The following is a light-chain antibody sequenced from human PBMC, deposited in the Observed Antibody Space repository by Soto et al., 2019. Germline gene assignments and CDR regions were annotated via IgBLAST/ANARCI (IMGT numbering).Light chain of an antibody. Sequence: EIVLTQSPGTLSLSPGERATLSCRASQSVGRNYLAWYQQKPGQAPRLLIHGASSRATGIPDRFSSSGSGTDFILTISRLEPEDFAVYYCQQYASSPLTCGGGTKVEIK. CDR2: GAS. CDR1: QSVGRNY. J-gene: IGKJ4*01. V-gene: IGKV3-20*01. CDR3: QQYASSPLT.